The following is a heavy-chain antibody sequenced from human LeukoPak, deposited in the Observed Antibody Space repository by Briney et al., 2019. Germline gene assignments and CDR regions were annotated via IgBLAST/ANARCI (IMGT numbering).Heavy chain of an antibody. CDR3: ARHAAYYGSGSYYYGWFDP. CDR1: GYRFTSYW. CDR2: IYPGDSDT. Sequence: GESLKISCKGSGYRFTSYWIGWVRQMPGKGLEWMGIIYPGDSDTRYSPSFQGQVTISADKSISTAYLQWSSLKASDTAMYYCARHAAYYGSGSYYYGWFDPWGQGTLVTVSS. D-gene: IGHD3-10*01. J-gene: IGHJ5*02. V-gene: IGHV5-51*01.